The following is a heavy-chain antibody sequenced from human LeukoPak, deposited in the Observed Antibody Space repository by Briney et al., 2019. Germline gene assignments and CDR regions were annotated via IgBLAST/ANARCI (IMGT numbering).Heavy chain of an antibody. J-gene: IGHJ4*02. CDR3: ARHRTMVRGAALDY. Sequence: SLRLSCAASGFTFDDYAMHWVRQAPGKGLEWVSGISWNSGSIGYADSVKGRFTISRDNAKNSLYLQMNSLRAEDTAVYYCARHRTMVRGAALDYWGQGTLVTVPS. D-gene: IGHD3-10*01. CDR2: ISWNSGSI. V-gene: IGHV3-9*01. CDR1: GFTFDDYA.